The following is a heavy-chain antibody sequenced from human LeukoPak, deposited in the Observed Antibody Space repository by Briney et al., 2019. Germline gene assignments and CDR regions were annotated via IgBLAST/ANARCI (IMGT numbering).Heavy chain of an antibody. CDR1: GFTFSNYA. D-gene: IGHD2-15*01. V-gene: IGHV3-23*01. CDR2: INDNGSTR. J-gene: IGHJ1*01. Sequence: GGSLRLSCGASGFTFSNYAMSWVRQAPGKGLEWVSGINDNGSTRFYAASVKGRFTSSRDNPKNTLYLQMNSLRAEDTAVYYCVKDSCSGGSCYSLAEYFQHWGQGTLVTVSS. CDR3: VKDSCSGGSCYSLAEYFQH.